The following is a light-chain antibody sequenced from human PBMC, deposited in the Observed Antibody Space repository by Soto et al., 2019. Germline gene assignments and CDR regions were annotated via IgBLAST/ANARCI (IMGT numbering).Light chain of an antibody. Sequence: DLQVTQSPSSLSASVGDRVTITCRASQSIKTYLNWYQQKPGEAPKLLIHGASNLESGVPSRFSSSGSASEFTLTISSLQPEDFATYFCQQSDGTPYTFGQGTKLEI. CDR3: QQSDGTPYT. V-gene: IGKV1-39*01. CDR2: GAS. J-gene: IGKJ2*01. CDR1: QSIKTY.